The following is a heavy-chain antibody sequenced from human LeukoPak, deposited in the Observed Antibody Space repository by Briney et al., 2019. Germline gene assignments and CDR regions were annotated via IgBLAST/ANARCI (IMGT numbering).Heavy chain of an antibody. CDR1: GGSISSSSYY. J-gene: IGHJ4*02. CDR3: ARLSGSYHDF. Sequence: SETLSLTCTVSGGSISSSSYYWGWIRQPPGKGLEWIGSIYYSGSTYYNPSLKSRVTISVDTSKNQFSLKLTSVTAADTAVYYCARLSGSYHDFWGQGILVTVSS. D-gene: IGHD1-26*01. V-gene: IGHV4-39*01. CDR2: IYYSGST.